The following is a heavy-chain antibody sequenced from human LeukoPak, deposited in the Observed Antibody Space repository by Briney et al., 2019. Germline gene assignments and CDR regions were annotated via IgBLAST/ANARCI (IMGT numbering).Heavy chain of an antibody. CDR2: IYSDGST. V-gene: IGHV3-66*01. J-gene: IGHJ6*02. D-gene: IGHD3-3*01. CDR1: GFIVSTNY. CDR3: ARDRFNGMDV. Sequence: GGSQRLSCAASGFIVSTNYMTWVRQAPRKGLEWVSIIYSDGSTYYADSVKGRFTISIDNSENTLYLQMNSLGAEDTAVYYCARDRFNGMDVWGQGTTVTVSS.